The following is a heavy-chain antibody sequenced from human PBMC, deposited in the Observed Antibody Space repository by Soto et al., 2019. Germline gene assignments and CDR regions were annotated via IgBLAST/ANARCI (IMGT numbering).Heavy chain of an antibody. Sequence: SETLSLTCTVSGGSISSSSYYWGWIRQPPGKGLEWIGSIYYSGSTYYNPSLKSRVTISVDTSKNQFSLKLSSVTAADTAVYYCARLEVRRGMDVWGQGTTVT. V-gene: IGHV4-39*01. CDR3: ARLEVRRGMDV. CDR2: IYYSGST. D-gene: IGHD2-21*01. J-gene: IGHJ6*02. CDR1: GGSISSSSYY.